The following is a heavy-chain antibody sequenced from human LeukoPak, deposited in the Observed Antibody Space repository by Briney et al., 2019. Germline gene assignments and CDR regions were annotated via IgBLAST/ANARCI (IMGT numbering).Heavy chain of an antibody. Sequence: GASVKVSCKASGYTFTGYYMHWVRPAPGQGLEWMGRINPNSGGTNYAQKFKGRVTMTRDTSISTAYMELSRLRSDDTAVYYCAREYSSSWSADYWGQGTLVTVSS. V-gene: IGHV1-2*06. CDR3: AREYSSSWSADY. CDR2: INPNSGGT. CDR1: GYTFTGYY. J-gene: IGHJ4*02. D-gene: IGHD6-13*01.